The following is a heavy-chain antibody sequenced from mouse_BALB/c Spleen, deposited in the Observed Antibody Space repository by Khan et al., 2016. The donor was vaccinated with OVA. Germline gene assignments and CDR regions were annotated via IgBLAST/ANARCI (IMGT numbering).Heavy chain of an antibody. J-gene: IGHJ1*01. V-gene: IGHV9-3-1*01. CDR1: GYTFTNYG. CDR3: ARMKPYWYFDV. Sequence: QLQLVQSGPELKKPGETVKISCKASGYTFTNYGMNWAKQAPGKGLKWMGWINTYTGEPTYADDFKGRFAFSLETSASTASLQINNLKSEDTATYFCARMKPYWYFDVWGAGTTVTVAS. CDR2: INTYTGEP.